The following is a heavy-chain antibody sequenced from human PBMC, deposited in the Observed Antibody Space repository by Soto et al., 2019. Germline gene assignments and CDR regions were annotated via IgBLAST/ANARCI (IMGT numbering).Heavy chain of an antibody. V-gene: IGHV3-21*02. CDR1: GFTLYSHT. Sequence: EEQLLESGGGLVKPGGSLTLSCAASGFTLYSHTMNWVRQAPGRGLEWVSSISITSSYLYYADSLEGRFTISRDNANNSLYLQIDSLRAEDSAIYYCVRDGSRSGTSCPLFYSHFYMDVWGKGTTVTVSS. J-gene: IGHJ6*03. D-gene: IGHD2-2*03. CDR3: VRDGSRSGTSCPLFYSHFYMDV. CDR2: ISITSSYL.